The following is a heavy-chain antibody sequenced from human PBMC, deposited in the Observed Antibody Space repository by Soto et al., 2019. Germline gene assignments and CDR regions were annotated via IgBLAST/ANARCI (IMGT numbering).Heavy chain of an antibody. CDR1: GFSFNSYA. V-gene: IGHV3-21*01. D-gene: IGHD1-26*01. Sequence: EVQLVECGGGLVKPGGSLRLSCVASGFSFNSYAMNWVRLAPGKGPEWVATISATGYYLYYADSVRGRFTISRDNTKKSLFLQMSSLRAEDTAVYYCVRDFSRIVGATADAFDIWGQGTTVTVSS. J-gene: IGHJ3*02. CDR3: VRDFSRIVGATADAFDI. CDR2: ISATGYYL.